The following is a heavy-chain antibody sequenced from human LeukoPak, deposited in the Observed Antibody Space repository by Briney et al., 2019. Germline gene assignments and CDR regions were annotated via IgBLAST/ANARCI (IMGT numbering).Heavy chain of an antibody. J-gene: IGHJ4*02. D-gene: IGHD3-22*01. CDR2: ISYGGIDK. Sequence: GGSLRLSCAASGFNFSSYAMHWVRQAPGEGLEWVGLISYGGIDKSYADSVKGRFTISRDSSKRTLYLQMNSLRAEDTAMYYCASASDSSGYYYFDYWGQGTLVTVSS. CDR3: ASASDSSGYYYFDY. CDR1: GFNFSSYA. V-gene: IGHV3-30*04.